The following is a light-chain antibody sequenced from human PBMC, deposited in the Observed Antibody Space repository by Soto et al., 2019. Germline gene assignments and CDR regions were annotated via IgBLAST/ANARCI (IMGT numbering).Light chain of an antibody. CDR3: QQYNRYSPTWK. CDR1: QSVSGW. Sequence: EIPMTQSPSTIAAYVVDTVTFTCRPSQSVSGWLAWYQQKPGEAPKLLIYDASSLESGVPSRFSGSGSGTESTRTISRLQTDDFATYYGQQYNRYSPTWKCGNGNKVAIK. V-gene: IGKV1-5*01. J-gene: IGKJ1*01. CDR2: DAS.